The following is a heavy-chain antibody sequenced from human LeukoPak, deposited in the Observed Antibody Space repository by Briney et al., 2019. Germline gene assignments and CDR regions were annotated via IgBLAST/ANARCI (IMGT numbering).Heavy chain of an antibody. J-gene: IGHJ4*02. CDR3: ARLFDS. Sequence: PSETLSLTCTVSGGAISNDNFYWGWVRQPPGKGLEWVAGINYSGTTYYNPSLRSRLSISVDTSRTQFFLTLNSVTAADTAVYYCARLFDSWGRGILVTVSS. CDR1: GGAISNDNFY. CDR2: INYSGTT. V-gene: IGHV4-39*01.